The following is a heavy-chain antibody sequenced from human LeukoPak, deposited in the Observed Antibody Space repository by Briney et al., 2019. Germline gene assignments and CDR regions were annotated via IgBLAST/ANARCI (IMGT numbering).Heavy chain of an antibody. V-gene: IGHV3-66*01. J-gene: IGHJ3*02. D-gene: IGHD3-16*01. CDR3: ARGGGKDAFDI. CDR1: GFTLSSNY. Sequence: GGSLRLSCAASGFTLSSNYMSWVRQAPGKGLEWVSVIYTGGSTHYADSVKGRFTLSRDNSKNTLYLQMNSLRAEDTAVYHCARGGGKDAFDIWGQGTMVTVSS. CDR2: IYTGGST.